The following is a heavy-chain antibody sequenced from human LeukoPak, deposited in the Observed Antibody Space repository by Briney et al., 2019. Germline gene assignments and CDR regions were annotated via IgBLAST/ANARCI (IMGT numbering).Heavy chain of an antibody. J-gene: IGHJ5*02. D-gene: IGHD6-13*01. V-gene: IGHV1-2*02. CDR3: ARDFYEYSSSWYGWFDP. Sequence: ASVKVSCKASGYTFTGYYMXXXXXXXXXXXXXXXXXXXXSGGTNYAQKFQGRVTMTRDTSISTAYMELSRLRSDDTAVYYCARDFYEYSSSWYGWFDPWGQGTLVTVSS. CDR2: XXXXSGGT. CDR1: GYTFTGYY.